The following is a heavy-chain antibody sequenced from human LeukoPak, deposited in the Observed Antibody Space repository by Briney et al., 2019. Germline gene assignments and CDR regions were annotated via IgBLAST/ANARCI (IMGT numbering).Heavy chain of an antibody. J-gene: IGHJ5*02. CDR3: AREDTAMNGFDP. CDR1: GGTFSSYA. D-gene: IGHD5-18*01. CDR2: IIPILGIA. V-gene: IGHV1-69*04. Sequence: ASVKVSCKASGGTFSSYAISWVRQAPGQGLEWMGRIIPILGIANYAQKFQGRVTITADKSTSTAYMELSSLRSEDTAVYYCAREDTAMNGFDPWGQGTLVTVSS.